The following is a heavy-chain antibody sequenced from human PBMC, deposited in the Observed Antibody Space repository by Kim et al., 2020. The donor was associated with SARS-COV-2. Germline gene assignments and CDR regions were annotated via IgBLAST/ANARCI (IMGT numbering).Heavy chain of an antibody. J-gene: IGHJ4*02. Sequence: SVKVSCKASGGTFSSYAISWVRQAPGQGLEWMGRIIPILGIANYAQKFQGRVTITADKSTSTAYMELSSLRSEDTAVYYCASGALVAASPFDYWGQGTLVTVSS. CDR3: ASGALVAASPFDY. V-gene: IGHV1-69*04. CDR2: IIPILGIA. CDR1: GGTFSSYA. D-gene: IGHD2-15*01.